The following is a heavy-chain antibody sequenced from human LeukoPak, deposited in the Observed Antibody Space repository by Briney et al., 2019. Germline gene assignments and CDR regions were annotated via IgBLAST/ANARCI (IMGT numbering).Heavy chain of an antibody. CDR2: TSYDETHK. D-gene: IGHD3-10*01. Sequence: PGRSLRLSCVASGFTFRNYGMHWVRQPPGKGLEWVAVTSYDETHKYYADSVNGRFTISRDNSKNTLYLQMNSLRADDTAVYYCARGGYSGSGNYFDYWGQGTLVTVSS. CDR1: GFTFRNYG. CDR3: ARGGYSGSGNYFDY. J-gene: IGHJ4*02. V-gene: IGHV3-30*03.